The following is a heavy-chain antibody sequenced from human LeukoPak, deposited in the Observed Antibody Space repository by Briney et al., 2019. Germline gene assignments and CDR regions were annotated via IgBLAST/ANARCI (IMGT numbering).Heavy chain of an antibody. CDR2: ISGSAVTK. V-gene: IGHV3-23*01. Sequence: GGSLRLSCAASGFTFSHYAMTWVRQSPGKGLEWVSAISGSAVTKHCADSVRGRFTISRDNSKDTLYLQMNNLRGEDTAVYYCVKARYFDWELNFDYWGQGALVTVSS. J-gene: IGHJ4*02. CDR1: GFTFSHYA. D-gene: IGHD3-9*01. CDR3: VKARYFDWELNFDY.